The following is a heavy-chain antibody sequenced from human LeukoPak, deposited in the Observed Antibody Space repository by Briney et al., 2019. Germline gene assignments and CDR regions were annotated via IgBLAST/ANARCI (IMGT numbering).Heavy chain of an antibody. CDR2: IIPIFGTA. V-gene: IGHV1-69*13. D-gene: IGHD2-2*01. CDR1: GYTFTSYD. CDR3: ASADRRIVVVPAADMRPYYYYYMDV. J-gene: IGHJ6*03. Sequence: SVKVSCKASGYTFTSYDINWVRQATGQGLEWMGGIIPIFGTANYAQKFQGRVTITADESTSTAYMELSSLRSEDTAVYYCASADRRIVVVPAADMRPYYYYYMDVWGKGTTVTISS.